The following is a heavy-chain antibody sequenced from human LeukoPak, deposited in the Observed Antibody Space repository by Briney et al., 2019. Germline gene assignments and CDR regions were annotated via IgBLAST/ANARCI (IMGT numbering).Heavy chain of an antibody. V-gene: IGHV1-2*02. CDR1: GYTFTGYY. CDR3: ARGSTLAAPGAVPNDY. Sequence: ASVKVSCKASGYTFTGYYMHWVRQAPGQGLEWMGWINPNSGGTNYAQKFQGRIAMTRDTSNTTAYMELSSLKSDDTAVYYCARGSTLAAPGAVPNDYWGQGTRVTVSS. D-gene: IGHD6-13*01. CDR2: INPNSGGT. J-gene: IGHJ4*02.